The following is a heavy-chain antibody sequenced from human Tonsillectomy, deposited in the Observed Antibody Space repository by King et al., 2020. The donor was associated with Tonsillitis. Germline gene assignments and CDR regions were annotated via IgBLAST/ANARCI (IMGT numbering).Heavy chain of an antibody. V-gene: IGHV3-33*01. CDR1: GFTFSSYG. CDR2: IWYDGSNK. J-gene: IGHJ4*02. D-gene: IGHD6-13*01. CDR3: ARDSPRPSSSWFWRPDY. Sequence: VQLVESGGGVVQPGRSLRLSCAASGFTFSSYGMHWVRQAPGKGLEWVAVIWYDGSNKYYADSVKGRFTISRDNSKNTLYLQMNSLRAEDTAVYYCARDSPRPSSSWFWRPDYWGQGTLVTVSS.